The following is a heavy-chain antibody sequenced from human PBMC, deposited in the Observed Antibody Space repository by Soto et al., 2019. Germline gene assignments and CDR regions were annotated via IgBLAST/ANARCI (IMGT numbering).Heavy chain of an antibody. D-gene: IGHD5-18*01. V-gene: IGHV3-73*02. CDR2: IRSKANSYAT. J-gene: IGHJ4*02. Sequence: EVQLVESGGGFVQPGGSLKLSCAASGFTFSGSAMHWVRQASGKGLEWVGRIRSKANSYATAYAASVKGRFTISRDDSKTTAYLQMNSLKTEDTAVYYCTTPMDTAHGYWGQGTLVTVSS. CDR3: TTPMDTAHGY. CDR1: GFTFSGSA.